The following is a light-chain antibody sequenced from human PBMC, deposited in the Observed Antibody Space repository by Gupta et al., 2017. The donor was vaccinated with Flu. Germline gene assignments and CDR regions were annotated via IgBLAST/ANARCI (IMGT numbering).Light chain of an antibody. CDR3: QSADKTGSYWV. CDR1: ALPKQF. CDR2: KDS. Sequence: SYKLTQPPSVSVSPGQTAEITCSGDALPKQFAYWYQQKPGQAPVLIIYKDSDRPSGIPERFSGSSSGTTATLTISGVQAEDEADYYCQSADKTGSYWVFGGGTTVTVL. J-gene: IGLJ3*02. V-gene: IGLV3-25*02.